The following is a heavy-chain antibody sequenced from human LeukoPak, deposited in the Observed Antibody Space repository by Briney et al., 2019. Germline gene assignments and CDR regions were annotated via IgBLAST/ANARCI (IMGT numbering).Heavy chain of an antibody. D-gene: IGHD4-11*01. V-gene: IGHV4-30-2*01. Sequence: SETLSLTCTVSGGSFSSDDYYWSWIRQPPGKGLEWIGYIYHSGSAYYNPSLKSRVTISVDRSKNQFSLKLSSVTAADTAVFYCARVREAYTNPFFDYWGQGTLVIVSS. CDR3: ARVREAYTNPFFDY. J-gene: IGHJ4*02. CDR2: IYHSGSA. CDR1: GGSFSSDDYY.